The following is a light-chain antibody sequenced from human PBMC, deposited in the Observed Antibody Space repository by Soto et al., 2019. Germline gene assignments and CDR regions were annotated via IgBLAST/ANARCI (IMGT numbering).Light chain of an antibody. J-gene: IGLJ2*01. Sequence: QSALTQPASVSGSPGQSITISCTGTSSDVGGYNHVSWYQHPPGRAPKLILFGVSDRPSGVSHRFSGSKSGNTASLTISGLQAEDEADYYCCSYTSLSSVVFDGGTKLTVL. CDR3: CSYTSLSSVV. CDR2: GVS. CDR1: SSDVGGYNH. V-gene: IGLV2-14*01.